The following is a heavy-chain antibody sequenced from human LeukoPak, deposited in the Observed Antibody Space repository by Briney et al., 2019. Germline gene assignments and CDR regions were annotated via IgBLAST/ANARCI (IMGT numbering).Heavy chain of an antibody. Sequence: GRSLRLSCAASGFTFSSYGMHWVRQAPGKGLEWVAVISYDGSNKYYADSVKGRFTISRDNSKNTLYLQMNSLRAEDTAVYYCAKVTLGAFDIWGQGTMVTVSS. V-gene: IGHV3-30*18. CDR3: AKVTLGAFDI. CDR2: ISYDGSNK. CDR1: GFTFSSYG. J-gene: IGHJ3*02. D-gene: IGHD7-27*01.